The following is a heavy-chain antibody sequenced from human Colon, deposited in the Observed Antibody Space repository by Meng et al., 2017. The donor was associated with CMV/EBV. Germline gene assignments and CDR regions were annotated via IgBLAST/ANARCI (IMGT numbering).Heavy chain of an antibody. CDR3: ARDVGFGLFDL. CDR1: GFSFICYL. CDR2: INLDGSAN. Sequence: EAGPVGAAGPLLVTRAAPRSFCGASGFSFICYLLEWVRQRPAPGLELVGIINLDGSANSYVNPAQSRLTVSRENATNYLYLQLISLRTDAKATYFCARDVGFGLFDLWGHGTLVTVSS. V-gene: IGHV3-7*04. D-gene: IGHD3-16*01. J-gene: IGHJ2*01.